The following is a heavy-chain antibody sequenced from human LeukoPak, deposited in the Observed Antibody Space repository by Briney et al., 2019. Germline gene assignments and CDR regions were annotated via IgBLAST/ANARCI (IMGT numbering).Heavy chain of an antibody. CDR2: IDNGGRT. Sequence: GGSLRLSCAASGFTVSSNYMSWVRQPPGKGLEWVSVIDNGGRTYNADSVKGRFTISRDNSKNTLYLQMNSLRAEDTALYYCARDGSARSLGNWGQGTLVSVSS. CDR1: GFTVSSNY. CDR3: ARDGSARSLGN. J-gene: IGHJ4*02. D-gene: IGHD6-6*01. V-gene: IGHV3-53*01.